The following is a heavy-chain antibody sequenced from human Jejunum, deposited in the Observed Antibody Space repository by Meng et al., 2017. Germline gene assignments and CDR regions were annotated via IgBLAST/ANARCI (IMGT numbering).Heavy chain of an antibody. Sequence: VQVVVSGGGFVKPGGSLRLSCAASGFTFSNYWMHWVRQAPGKGLVWVSRINSDGSSTNYADSVKGRFTISRDNAKNTLFLQMNSLRAEDTAVYYCVRPDSSIHWSFLDSWGQGALVTVFS. J-gene: IGHJ4*02. CDR1: GFTFSNYW. D-gene: IGHD6-13*01. CDR3: VRPDSSIHWSFLDS. V-gene: IGHV3-74*01. CDR2: INSDGSST.